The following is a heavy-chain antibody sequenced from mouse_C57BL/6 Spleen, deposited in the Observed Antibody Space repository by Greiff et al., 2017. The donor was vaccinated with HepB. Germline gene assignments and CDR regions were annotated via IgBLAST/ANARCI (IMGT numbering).Heavy chain of an antibody. CDR2: IHPSDSDT. V-gene: IGHV1-74*01. CDR3: AIDYYGSPFAY. Sequence: QVQLKQPGAELVKPGASVKVSCKASGYTFTSYWMHWVKQRPGQGLEWIGRIHPSDSDTNYNQKFKGKATLTVDKSSSTAYMQLSSLTSEDSAVYYCAIDYYGSPFAYWGQGTLVTVSA. D-gene: IGHD1-1*01. J-gene: IGHJ3*01. CDR1: GYTFTSYW.